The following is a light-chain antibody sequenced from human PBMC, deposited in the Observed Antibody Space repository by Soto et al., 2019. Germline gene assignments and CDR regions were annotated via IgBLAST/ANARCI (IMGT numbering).Light chain of an antibody. J-gene: IGKJ1*01. Sequence: ILLTQSPATLSLSPGKRATLSCRASQNIRNYLIWYQQKPGQAPRLLIYNVSNRATGIPARFSGSGSGTDFTLTISSLPPEDVETYYCQKYNSAPRTFGQGTKVDIK. CDR2: NVS. V-gene: IGKV3-11*01. CDR3: QKYNSAPRT. CDR1: QNIRNY.